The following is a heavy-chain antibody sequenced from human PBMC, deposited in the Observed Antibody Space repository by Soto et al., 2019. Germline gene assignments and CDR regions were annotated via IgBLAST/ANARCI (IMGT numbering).Heavy chain of an antibody. V-gene: IGHV1-69*01. CDR1: GGTFSSYA. CDR3: ARAAYYYDSSGYSPPDY. CDR2: IIPIFGTA. J-gene: IGHJ4*02. Sequence: QVQLVQSGAEGKKPGSSVKVSCKASGGTFSSYAISWVRQAPGQGLEWMGGIIPIFGTANYAQKFQGRVTITADESTSTAYMELSSLRSEDTAVYYCARAAYYYDSSGYSPPDYWGQGTLVTVSS. D-gene: IGHD3-22*01.